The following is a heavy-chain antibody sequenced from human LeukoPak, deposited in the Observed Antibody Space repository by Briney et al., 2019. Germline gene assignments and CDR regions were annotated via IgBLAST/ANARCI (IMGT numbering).Heavy chain of an antibody. CDR1: GLIVSSNY. V-gene: IGHV3-53*01. J-gene: IGHJ5*02. D-gene: IGHD6-13*01. Sequence: GGSLRLSCAASGLIVSSNYMTWVRQAPGKGLEWVSIIHTNGNTYYADSVKGRFTISRDNSKDTLYLQMNSLRTEDTAVYYCASSRTAASSNWFDPWGQGTLVTVSS. CDR2: IHTNGNT. CDR3: ASSRTAASSNWFDP.